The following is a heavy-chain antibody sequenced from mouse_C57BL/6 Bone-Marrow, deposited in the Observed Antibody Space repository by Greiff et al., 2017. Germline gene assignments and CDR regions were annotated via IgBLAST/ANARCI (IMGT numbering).Heavy chain of an antibody. J-gene: IGHJ4*01. Sequence: EVMLVESGGGLVQPGGSMKLSCAASGFTFSDAWMDWVRQSPEKGLEWVAEIRNKANNHATYYAESVKGRFTISRDDSKSSVYLQMNSLRAEDTGIYYCTSYSYYYGNAMDYWGQGTSVTVSS. D-gene: IGHD1-1*01. V-gene: IGHV6-6*01. CDR2: IRNKANNHAT. CDR1: GFTFSDAW. CDR3: TSYSYYYGNAMDY.